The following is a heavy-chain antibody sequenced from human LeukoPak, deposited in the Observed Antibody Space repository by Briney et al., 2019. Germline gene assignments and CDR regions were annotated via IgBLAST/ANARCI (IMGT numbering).Heavy chain of an antibody. CDR3: ASHYSSSPLDY. CDR2: IYYSGST. D-gene: IGHD6-6*01. Sequence: SETLSLTCTVSGGSISSSSHYWGWIRQPPGKGLEWIGSIYYSGSTYYNPSLKSRVTISVDTSKNQFSLKLSSVTAADTAVYYCASHYSSSPLDYWGQGTLVTVSS. CDR1: GGSISSSSHY. V-gene: IGHV4-39*01. J-gene: IGHJ4*02.